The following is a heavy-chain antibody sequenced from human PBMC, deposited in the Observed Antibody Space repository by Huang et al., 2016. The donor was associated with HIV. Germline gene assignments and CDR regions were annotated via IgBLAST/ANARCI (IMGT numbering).Heavy chain of an antibody. CDR1: GFTFSDYS. Sequence: EVQLVESGGGLVRPGGSLTLSCAASGFTFSDYSRCWVRQAAGEGLAWVSHISGSSTYIYYVDSVKGRFASSRDNAKNLLFLQMNSLRAEDTALYYCARRYNWNYVAHGFDIWGQGTMVTVSS. D-gene: IGHD1-7*01. CDR3: ARRYNWNYVAHGFDI. V-gene: IGHV3-21*06. CDR2: ISGSSTYI. J-gene: IGHJ3*02.